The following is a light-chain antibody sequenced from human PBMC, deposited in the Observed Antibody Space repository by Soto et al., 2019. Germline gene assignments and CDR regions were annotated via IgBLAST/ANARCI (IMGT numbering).Light chain of an antibody. CDR1: SIDVGGYNY. Sequence: QSALTQPASVSGSPGQSIAISCTGASIDVGGYNYVSWYQQHPGKAPKLMIYDVASRPSGVSDRFSGSKSGNTASLTISGLQAEDAADYYCSSYTSSSTIYVFGTGTKLTVL. V-gene: IGLV2-14*03. CDR2: DVA. J-gene: IGLJ1*01. CDR3: SSYTSSSTIYV.